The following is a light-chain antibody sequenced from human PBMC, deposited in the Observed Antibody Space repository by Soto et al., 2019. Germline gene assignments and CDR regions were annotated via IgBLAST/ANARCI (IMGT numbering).Light chain of an antibody. V-gene: IGKV3-20*01. CDR2: GAS. J-gene: IGKJ1*01. CDR3: QQYGSSRT. Sequence: EIVLTQSPGTLSVSPGDRVTLSCRASQSISINLAWYQHKPGQAPRLLIHGASTRATGIPARISGSGSGTDFTLTISRLEPEDFAVYYCQQYGSSRTFGQGTKVDIK. CDR1: QSISIN.